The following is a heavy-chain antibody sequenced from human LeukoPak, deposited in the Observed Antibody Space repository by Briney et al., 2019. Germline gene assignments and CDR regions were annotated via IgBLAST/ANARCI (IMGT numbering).Heavy chain of an antibody. CDR3: VFFRHETAYDI. D-gene: IGHD2-21*01. Sequence: GGSLRLSCAASGFTVSSKYMTWVRKAPGKGLEWVSVIYSGGSTYYADSVKGRFTISRDNSKNTLYLQMNSLRAEDTAVYYCVFFRHETAYDIWGQGTMVTVSS. V-gene: IGHV3-53*01. CDR2: IYSGGST. J-gene: IGHJ3*02. CDR1: GFTVSSKY.